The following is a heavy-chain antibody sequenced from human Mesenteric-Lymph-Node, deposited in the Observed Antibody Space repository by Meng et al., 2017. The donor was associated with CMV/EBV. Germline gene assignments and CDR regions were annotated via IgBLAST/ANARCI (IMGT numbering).Heavy chain of an antibody. V-gene: IGHV4-39*01. CDR1: GASSSSSSCY. CDR3: ARQLIQQLVVFDS. Sequence: VSGASSSSSSCYWGWIRQPPGKGLEWIGSIYYTGSTYYNPSLKSRVTISVDTSKNQFSLKLSSVTAADTAVYYCARQLIQQLVVFDSWGQGALVTVSS. J-gene: IGHJ4*02. D-gene: IGHD6-13*01. CDR2: IYYTGST.